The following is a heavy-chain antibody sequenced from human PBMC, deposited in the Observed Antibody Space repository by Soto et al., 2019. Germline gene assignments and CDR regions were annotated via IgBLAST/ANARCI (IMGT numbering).Heavy chain of an antibody. J-gene: IGHJ4*02. D-gene: IGHD5-18*01. CDR1: GGYIINYY. CDR3: ARDHPHSYGVYYFDY. V-gene: IGHV4-59*01. CDR2: IYSSGST. Sequence: SETLSLTCTVAGGYIINYYWNWIRKYTGKGLEWIGYIYSSGSTHYNPSLQNRVTISIDTSKNQVSLKVNSVTAADTAVYYCARDHPHSYGVYYFDYWGQGTPVTVSS.